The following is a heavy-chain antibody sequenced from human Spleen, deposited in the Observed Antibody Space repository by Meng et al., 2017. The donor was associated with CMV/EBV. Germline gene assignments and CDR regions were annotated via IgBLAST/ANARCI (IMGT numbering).Heavy chain of an antibody. Sequence: ASVKVSCKASRYTFTGYYIHWVRQAPGQWLEWMGWSNPNSGGTNYAHKFHGRITMARDTSINTAYMDLTGLTSDDTAIYYCARAYGSGSSIDQYYFDYWGQGTLVTVSS. CDR1: RYTFTGYY. CDR2: SNPNSGGT. CDR3: ARAYGSGSSIDQYYFDY. J-gene: IGHJ4*02. V-gene: IGHV1-2*07. D-gene: IGHD3-10*01.